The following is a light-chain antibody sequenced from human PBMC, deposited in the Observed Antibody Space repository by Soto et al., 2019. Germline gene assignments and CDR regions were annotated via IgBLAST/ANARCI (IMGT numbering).Light chain of an antibody. CDR2: KAS. V-gene: IGKV1-5*03. CDR3: QQYNSYLFT. Sequence: DIQMTQSPSTLSASVGDRVTITCRASQSISSWLAWYQQKPEKAPKRLIYKASSLKSGVPTRFSGSGSGKEFTFLLTSLQADDFSNYYCQQYNSYLFTFGPGTKVDIK. J-gene: IGKJ3*01. CDR1: QSISSW.